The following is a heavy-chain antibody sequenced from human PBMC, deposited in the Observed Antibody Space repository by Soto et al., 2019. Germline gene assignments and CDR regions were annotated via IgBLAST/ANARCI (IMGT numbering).Heavy chain of an antibody. CDR3: ARGYCSGGSCYYHDAFDI. Sequence: QVQLVQSGAEVKKPGASVKVSCKASGYTFTGYYMHWVRQAPGQGLEWMGWINPNSGGTNYAQKLKDWVTMTRDTSISTAYKDLSRLRSDDTAVYYCARGYCSGGSCYYHDAFDIWGQGTMVTVSS. D-gene: IGHD2-15*01. CDR2: INPNSGGT. J-gene: IGHJ3*02. V-gene: IGHV1-2*04. CDR1: GYTFTGYY.